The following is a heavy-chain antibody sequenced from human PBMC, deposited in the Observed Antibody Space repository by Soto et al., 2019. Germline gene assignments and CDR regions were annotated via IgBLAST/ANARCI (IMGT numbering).Heavy chain of an antibody. CDR1: GFIFSNYV. Sequence: QVQLVESGGGVVQPGRSLRLSCAASGFIFSNYVMFWVRQAPGKGLQWVALISYDGSNKYYADSVKGRFTISRDTSRNALFLHMNRLSADDTAFYNCAKDAKGFGHHSSSYSSTYMDVGAKGTPVTLS. J-gene: IGHJ6*03. V-gene: IGHV3-30*18. D-gene: IGHD2-21*01. CDR3: AKDAKGFGHHSSSYSSTYMDV. CDR2: ISYDGSNK.